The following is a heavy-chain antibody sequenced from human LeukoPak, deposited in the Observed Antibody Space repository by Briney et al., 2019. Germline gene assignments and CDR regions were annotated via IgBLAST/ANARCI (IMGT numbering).Heavy chain of an antibody. Sequence: ASVKVSCKASSYTFTRYGISWVRQAPGQGLEWMGWISGYNGNTNYAQKFLGRVTITADKSTSTAYMELSSLRSEDTAVYYCAREPDYYGSGRHLETFDIWGQGTMVTVSS. V-gene: IGHV1-18*01. J-gene: IGHJ3*02. CDR3: AREPDYYGSGRHLETFDI. D-gene: IGHD3-10*01. CDR1: SYTFTRYG. CDR2: ISGYNGNT.